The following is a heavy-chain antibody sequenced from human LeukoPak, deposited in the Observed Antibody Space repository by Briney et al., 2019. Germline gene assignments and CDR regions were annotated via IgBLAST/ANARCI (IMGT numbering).Heavy chain of an antibody. CDR3: ARDHGYYGSGSPLYYFDY. CDR2: ISSSSSYI. CDR1: GFTFSSYS. J-gene: IGHJ4*02. D-gene: IGHD3-10*01. Sequence: GGSLRLSCAASGFTFSSYSMNWVRQAPGKGLEWVSSISSSSSYIYHADSVKGRFTISRDNAKNSLYLQMNSLRAEDTAVYYCARDHGYYGSGSPLYYFDYWGQGTLVTVSS. V-gene: IGHV3-21*01.